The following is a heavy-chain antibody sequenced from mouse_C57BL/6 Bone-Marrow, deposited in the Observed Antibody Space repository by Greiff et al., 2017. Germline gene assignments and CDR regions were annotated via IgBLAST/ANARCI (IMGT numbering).Heavy chain of an antibody. D-gene: IGHD1-3*01. Sequence: EVQLQQSGAELVKPGASVKLSCTASGFNIKDYYMHWVKQRTEQGLEWIGRIDPEDGETKYAPKFQGKATITADTSSNTAYLQLSSLTSEDTAVYDCARGAAQGKWDDAMDYWGQGAPVTVSS. CDR2: IDPEDGET. CDR1: GFNIKDYY. J-gene: IGHJ4*01. CDR3: ARGAAQGKWDDAMDY. V-gene: IGHV14-2*01.